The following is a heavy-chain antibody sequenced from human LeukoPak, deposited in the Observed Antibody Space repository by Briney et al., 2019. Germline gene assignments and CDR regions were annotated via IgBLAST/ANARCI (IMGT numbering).Heavy chain of an antibody. CDR2: ISSSGSTI. J-gene: IGHJ1*01. D-gene: IGHD1-26*01. CDR1: GFTFSSYE. Sequence: GGSLRLSCAASGFTFSSYEMNWVRQAPGKGLEWGSYISSSGSTIYYAGSVKGRFTISRDNAKNSLYLQMNSLRAEGTAVYYCARDGWYSGSYSYFQHWGQGTLVTVSS. CDR3: ARDGWYSGSYSYFQH. V-gene: IGHV3-48*03.